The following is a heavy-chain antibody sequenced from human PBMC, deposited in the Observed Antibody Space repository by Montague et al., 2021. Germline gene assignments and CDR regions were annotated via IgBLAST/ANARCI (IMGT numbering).Heavy chain of an antibody. J-gene: IGHJ4*02. CDR1: GFSFNVYG. V-gene: IGHV3-33*01. CDR3: ARDFRVGTYFDY. D-gene: IGHD1-26*01. Sequence: SLRLSCAASGFSFNVYGMHWVRQAPGKGLEWVAVVGHDGNYEKYADSVRGRFIVSRDNSRTTLYLQLNSLRAEDTAVYYCARDFRVGTYFDYLGQGTLDTVSS. CDR2: VGHDGNYE.